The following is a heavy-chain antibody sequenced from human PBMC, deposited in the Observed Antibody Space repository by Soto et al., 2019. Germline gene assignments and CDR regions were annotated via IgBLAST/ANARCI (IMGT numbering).Heavy chain of an antibody. CDR2: IYYSGST. Sequence: SETLSLTCTVSGGYISSYYWSWIRQPPGKGLEWIGYIYYSGSTNYNPSLKSRVTISVDTSKNQFSLELSSVTAADTAVYYCARDGLRWSGAFDIWGQGTMVTVSS. D-gene: IGHD4-17*01. J-gene: IGHJ3*02. V-gene: IGHV4-59*01. CDR1: GGYISSYY. CDR3: ARDGLRWSGAFDI.